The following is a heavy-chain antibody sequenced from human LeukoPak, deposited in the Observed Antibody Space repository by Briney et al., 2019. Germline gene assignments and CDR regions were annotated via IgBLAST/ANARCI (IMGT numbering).Heavy chain of an antibody. CDR1: GFTVSSNY. J-gene: IGHJ4*02. D-gene: IGHD3-22*01. CDR2: IYSGGST. Sequence: GGSLRLSCAASGFTVSSNYMSWVRQAPGKGLEWGSVIYSGGSTYYADSVKGRFTISRDNSKNTLYLQMNSLRAEDTAVYYCARGQPVYYYDSSGYYYFDYWGQGTLVTVSS. V-gene: IGHV3-53*01. CDR3: ARGQPVYYYDSSGYYYFDY.